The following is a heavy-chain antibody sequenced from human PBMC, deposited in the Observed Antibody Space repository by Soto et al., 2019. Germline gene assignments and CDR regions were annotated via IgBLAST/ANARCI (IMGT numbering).Heavy chain of an antibody. CDR3: ARADILTGSWFDP. CDR1: GYTLTELS. D-gene: IGHD3-9*01. CDR2: IGAEDGET. J-gene: IGHJ5*02. V-gene: IGHV1-24*01. Sequence: ASVKVSCKVSGYTLTELSMYWVRQAPGKGLEWMGGIGAEDGETNYAQKFQGRVTMTADTSTNTAYMELSSLRSDDTAVYYCARADILTGSWFDPWGQGTLVTVSS.